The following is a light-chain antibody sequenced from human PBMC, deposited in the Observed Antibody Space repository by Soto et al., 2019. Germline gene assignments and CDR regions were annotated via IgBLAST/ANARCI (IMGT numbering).Light chain of an antibody. CDR3: QSYDSSLSGWV. CDR1: SSNIGAGYD. CDR2: GNN. J-gene: IGLJ3*02. V-gene: IGLV1-40*01. Sequence: VLTQPPSVSGAPGQRVTISCTGSSSNIGAGYDVHWYQQLPGTAPKLLIYGNNNRPSGVPDRFSGSKSGTSASLAITGLQAEDEADYYCQSYDSSLSGWVFGGGTKLTVL.